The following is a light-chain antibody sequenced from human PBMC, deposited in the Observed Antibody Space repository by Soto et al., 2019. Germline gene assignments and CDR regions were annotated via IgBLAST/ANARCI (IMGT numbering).Light chain of an antibody. V-gene: IGLV2-14*01. J-gene: IGLJ1*01. CDR2: SVS. CDR1: SSDIGAYDH. Sequence: HSVLTQPASVSGSPGDSITISCSGTSSDIGAYDHVAWFQQFPGKTPKLVIYSVSNRPSGVSYRFSGSKSGNTASLTISGLQADEEADYYCISYTVSRYYVFGPGTKVTVL. CDR3: ISYTVSRYYV.